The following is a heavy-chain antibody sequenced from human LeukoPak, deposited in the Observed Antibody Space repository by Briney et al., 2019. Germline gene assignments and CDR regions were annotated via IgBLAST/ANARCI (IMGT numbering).Heavy chain of an antibody. D-gene: IGHD5-12*01. CDR1: GFTFCSYN. CDR2: INSSSSYI. V-gene: IGHV3-21*04. J-gene: IGHJ4*02. CDR3: AKKSNEWLRPPYYFDY. Sequence: GVSLRLSCAASGFTFCSYNMNWLPQAPGKGREWFSSINSSSSYIYYADSVKGRFTISRDNAKNSLYLQMNSLRAEATAVYYCAKKSNEWLRPPYYFDYWGQGTLVTVSS.